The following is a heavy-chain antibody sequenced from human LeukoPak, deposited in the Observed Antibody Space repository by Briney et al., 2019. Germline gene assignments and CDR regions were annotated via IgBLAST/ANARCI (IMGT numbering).Heavy chain of an antibody. CDR3: ARGDGYCSGGSCMIFDY. D-gene: IGHD2-15*01. J-gene: IGHJ4*02. Sequence: PVASVKVSCKASGYTFTNYGITWVRQASGQGIEWMGWISAYTGKTNSAQKLQGRVTMTTDTSTSTGYMELRSLRSDDTAVYYCARGDGYCSGGSCMIFDYWGQGTLVTVSS. V-gene: IGHV1-18*01. CDR2: ISAYTGKT. CDR1: GYTFTNYG.